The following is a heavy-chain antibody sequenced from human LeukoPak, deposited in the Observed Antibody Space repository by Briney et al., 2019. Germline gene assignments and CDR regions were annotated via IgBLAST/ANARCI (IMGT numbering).Heavy chain of an antibody. CDR1: GFTFSSYA. D-gene: IGHD4-17*01. Sequence: GGSLRLSCAASGFTFSSYAMSWVRQAPGKGLEWVSAISGSGGGTYYADSVKGRFTISRDNSKNTLYLQMNSLRAEDTAVYYCAKGDYGDYGYFDYWGQGTLVTVSS. J-gene: IGHJ4*02. CDR2: ISGSGGGT. CDR3: AKGDYGDYGYFDY. V-gene: IGHV3-23*01.